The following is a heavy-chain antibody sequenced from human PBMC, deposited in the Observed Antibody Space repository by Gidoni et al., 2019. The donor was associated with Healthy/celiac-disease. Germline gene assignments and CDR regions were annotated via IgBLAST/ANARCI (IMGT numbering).Heavy chain of an antibody. Sequence: QITLKESGPTLVQPTQTLTLTCTFSGFPLSTSGVGVGWIRQPPGKALEWLALIYWDDDKRYSPSLKSRLTITKDTSKNQVVLTMTNMDPVDTATYDCAHTDHIVVVPAGSVEGAFDIWGQGTMVTVSS. V-gene: IGHV2-5*02. CDR1: GFPLSTSGVG. J-gene: IGHJ3*02. CDR3: AHTDHIVVVPAGSVEGAFDI. D-gene: IGHD2-2*01. CDR2: IYWDDDK.